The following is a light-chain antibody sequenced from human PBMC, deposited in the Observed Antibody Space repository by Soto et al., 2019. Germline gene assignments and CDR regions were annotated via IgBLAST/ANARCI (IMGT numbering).Light chain of an antibody. J-gene: IGKJ5*01. CDR2: GAS. CDR3: QQFNNWPPIT. V-gene: IGKV3-15*01. CDR1: QSVSSN. Sequence: EIVMTQSPATLSVSPGERATLSCRASQSVSSNLTWYQQKPGQAPRLLIYGASTRATGIPARFSGSGSGTEFTLTISSLQSEDFSVYYCQQFNNWPPITFGQGTRLEIK.